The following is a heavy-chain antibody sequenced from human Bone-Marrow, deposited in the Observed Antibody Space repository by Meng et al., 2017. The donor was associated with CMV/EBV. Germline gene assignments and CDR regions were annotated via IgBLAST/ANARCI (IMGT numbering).Heavy chain of an antibody. V-gene: IGHV3-30*04. CDR2: ISYDGSNK. CDR1: GFTFSSYA. J-gene: IGHJ4*02. CDR3: ARDYYQYYFDY. D-gene: IGHD3-10*01. Sequence: GGSLRLSCAASGFTFSSYAMHWVRQAPGKGLEWVAVISYDGSNKYYADSVKGRFTISRDNSKNTLFLQMNSLRAEDTAVYFCARDYYQYYFDYWGQGTLVTVSS.